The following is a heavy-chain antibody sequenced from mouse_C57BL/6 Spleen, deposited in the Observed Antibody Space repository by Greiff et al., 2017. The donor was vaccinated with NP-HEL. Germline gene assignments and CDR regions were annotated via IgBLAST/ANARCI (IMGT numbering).Heavy chain of an antibody. J-gene: IGHJ4*01. CDR1: GYTFTSYW. CDR3: ARGGGYYGSSLGDYYAMDY. Sequence: VQLQQPGAELVRPGSSVKLSCKASGYTFTSYWMHWVKQRPIQGLEWIGNIDPSDSETHYNQKFKDKATLTVDKSSSTAYMQLSSLTSEDSAVYYCARGGGYYGSSLGDYYAMDYWGQGTSVTVSS. V-gene: IGHV1-52*01. CDR2: IDPSDSET. D-gene: IGHD1-1*01.